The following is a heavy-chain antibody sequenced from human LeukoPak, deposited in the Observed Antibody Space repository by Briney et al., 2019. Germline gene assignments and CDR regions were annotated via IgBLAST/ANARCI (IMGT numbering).Heavy chain of an antibody. D-gene: IGHD6-13*01. Sequence: SETLSLTCAVYGGSFSGYYWSWIRQPPGKGLEWFGEINHSGRTNYNPSLKSRVTISVDTSKNQFSLKLSSVTAADTAVYYCARAPRLAAAGKYFQHWGQGTLVTVSS. V-gene: IGHV4-34*01. CDR2: INHSGRT. J-gene: IGHJ1*01. CDR3: ARAPRLAAAGKYFQH. CDR1: GGSFSGYY.